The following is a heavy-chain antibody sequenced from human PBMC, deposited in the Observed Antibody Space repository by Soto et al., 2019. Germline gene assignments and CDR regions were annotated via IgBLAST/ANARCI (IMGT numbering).Heavy chain of an antibody. V-gene: IGHV3-15*01. CDR3: TTDRVVVVPDAILETHDY. CDR2: IKSKTDGGTT. CDR1: GFTFSNAW. Sequence: PGGSLRLSCAASGFTFSNAWMSWVRQAPGKGLEWVGRIKSKTDGGTTDYAAPVKGRFTISRDDSKNTLYLQMNSLKTEDTAVYYCTTDRVVVVPDAILETHDYWGQGTLVTVSS. J-gene: IGHJ4*02. D-gene: IGHD2-2*01.